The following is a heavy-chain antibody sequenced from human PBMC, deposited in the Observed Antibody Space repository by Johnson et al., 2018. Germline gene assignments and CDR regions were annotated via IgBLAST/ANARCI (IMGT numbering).Heavy chain of an antibody. V-gene: IGHV3-15*07. J-gene: IGHJ1*01. D-gene: IGHD6-13*01. Sequence: VQLVESGGGLVRPGGSLRLSCAVSGLSFSHVWMNWVRQAPGKGLEWVGRIKTKSAGGTTDYAAPVKDRLTISRVDSESPVYLQRNSLKTEDTAVYYSTTGCRAAGGMGFQHWGQGTLVTASS. CDR2: IKTKSAGGTT. CDR3: TTGCRAAGGMGFQH. CDR1: GLSFSHVW.